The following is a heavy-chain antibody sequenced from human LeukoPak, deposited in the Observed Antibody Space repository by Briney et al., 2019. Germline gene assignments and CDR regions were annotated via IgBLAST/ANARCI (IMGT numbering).Heavy chain of an antibody. D-gene: IGHD2-2*01. Sequence: ASVKVSCKASGYTFTSYAMHWVRQAPGQRLEWMGWINAGNGNTKYSQKFQGRVTITRDTSASTAYMEPSSLRSEDTAVYYCARSQGDVPAAKYYYYYGMDVWGKGTTVTVSS. CDR1: GYTFTSYA. CDR2: INAGNGNT. CDR3: ARSQGDVPAAKYYYYYGMDV. J-gene: IGHJ6*04. V-gene: IGHV1-3*01.